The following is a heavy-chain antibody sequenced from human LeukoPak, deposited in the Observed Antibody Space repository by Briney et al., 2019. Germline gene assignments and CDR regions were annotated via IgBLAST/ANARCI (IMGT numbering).Heavy chain of an antibody. J-gene: IGHJ4*02. D-gene: IGHD4-17*01. Sequence: SETLSLTCTVSGGSISSYYWSWIRQPPGKGLEWIGYIYYSGSTTYNPSLKSRVTISVDTSKNQFSLKLSSVTAADTAVYYCARGSAYGDTGSFDYWGQGTLVTVSS. CDR2: IYYSGST. CDR1: GGSISSYY. V-gene: IGHV4-59*01. CDR3: ARGSAYGDTGSFDY.